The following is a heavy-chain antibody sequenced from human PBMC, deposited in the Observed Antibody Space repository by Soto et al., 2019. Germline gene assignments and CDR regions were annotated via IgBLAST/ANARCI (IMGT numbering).Heavy chain of an antibody. J-gene: IGHJ4*02. V-gene: IGHV1-58*01. D-gene: IGHD1-26*01. Sequence: VKVSCKASGFTFTSSAVQWVRQARGQRLEWIGWIVVGSGNTNYAQKFQERVTITRDMSTSTAYMELSSLRSEDTAVYYCAAGIVGATAFDYWGQGTLVTVSS. CDR3: AAGIVGATAFDY. CDR2: IVVGSGNT. CDR1: GFTFTSSA.